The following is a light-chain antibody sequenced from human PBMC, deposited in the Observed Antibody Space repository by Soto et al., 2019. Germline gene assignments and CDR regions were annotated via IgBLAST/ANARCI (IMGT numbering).Light chain of an antibody. CDR3: LQYQSYWT. J-gene: IGKJ1*01. Sequence: DIKMTQSPSTLSASVGDRVSVTCRASHSISRQLAWYQQKPGKAPNLLIYQASNLETGVPSRFSGSGSGTDFKITISRLQPDDLATYYWLQYQSYWTFGQGTKVEVK. V-gene: IGKV1-5*03. CDR1: HSISRQ. CDR2: QAS.